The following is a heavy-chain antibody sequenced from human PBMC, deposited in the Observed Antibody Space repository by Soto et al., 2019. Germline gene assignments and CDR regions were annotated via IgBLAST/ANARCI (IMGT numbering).Heavy chain of an antibody. J-gene: IGHJ4*02. CDR3: AKVGWLDS. D-gene: IGHD6-19*01. V-gene: IGHV3-23*01. Sequence: DVQLLESGGGLVQPGGSLRLSCAASGFTFRNYDMSWVRQAPGKGLEWVSVINTSGGKAYYSDSVQGRFTISRDNSRDTLYLQMNSLRAEETAIYYCAKVGWLDSWGQGTLVTVSS. CDR2: INTSGGKA. CDR1: GFTFRNYD.